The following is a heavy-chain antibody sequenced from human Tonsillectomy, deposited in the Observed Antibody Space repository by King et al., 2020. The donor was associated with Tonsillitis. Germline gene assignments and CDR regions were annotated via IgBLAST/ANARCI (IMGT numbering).Heavy chain of an antibody. D-gene: IGHD5-12*01. V-gene: IGHV4-39*01. J-gene: IGHJ4*02. Sequence: LQLQESGPGLVKPSETLSLTCTVSGGSISSSSYYWGWIRQPPGKGLEWIGSIYYSGSTYYNPSLKSRVTISVDTSKNQFSLKLSSVTAADTAVYYCARNRDSGYDRDLDYWGQGTLVTVSS. CDR1: GGSISSSSYY. CDR2: IYYSGST. CDR3: ARNRDSGYDRDLDY.